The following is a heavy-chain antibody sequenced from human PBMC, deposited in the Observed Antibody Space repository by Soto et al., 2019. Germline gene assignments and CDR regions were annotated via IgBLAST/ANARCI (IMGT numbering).Heavy chain of an antibody. CDR2: IYYSGST. CDR1: GGSISSSSYY. Sequence: PSETLSLTCTVSGGSISSSSYYWGWIRQPPGKGLEWIGSIYYSGSTYYNPSLKGRVTISVDTSKNQFSLKLSSVTAADTAVYYCARPDSSGWYDWFDPWGQGTLVTVSS. J-gene: IGHJ5*02. CDR3: ARPDSSGWYDWFDP. V-gene: IGHV4-39*01. D-gene: IGHD6-19*01.